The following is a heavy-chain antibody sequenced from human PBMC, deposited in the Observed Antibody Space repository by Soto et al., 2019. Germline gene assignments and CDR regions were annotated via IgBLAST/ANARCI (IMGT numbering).Heavy chain of an antibody. D-gene: IGHD6-19*01. CDR3: ARASPYSSGWDNWFDP. V-gene: IGHV4-59*01. J-gene: IGHJ5*02. CDR1: GGCISSYY. Sequence: PSETLSLTCTVSGGCISSYYWSWIRQPPGKGLEWIGYIYYSGSTNYNPSLKSRVTISVDTSKNQFSLKLSSVTAADTAVYYCARASPYSSGWDNWFDPWGQGTLVTVS. CDR2: IYYSGST.